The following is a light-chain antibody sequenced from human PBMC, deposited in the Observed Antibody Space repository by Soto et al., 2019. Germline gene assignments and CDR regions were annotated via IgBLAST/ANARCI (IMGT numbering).Light chain of an antibody. Sequence: EIVLTQSPATLSLSPGDRATLSCGASQSVSSSYVAWYQQKAGLAPRLLIYDGSSRASGIPDRFSGSGSGTDFTLTIGRLEPEDFAVYYGQQYDNSAPLSFGGGTKVEMK. CDR2: DGS. V-gene: IGKV3D-20*01. CDR3: QQYDNSAPLS. CDR1: QSVSSSY. J-gene: IGKJ4*01.